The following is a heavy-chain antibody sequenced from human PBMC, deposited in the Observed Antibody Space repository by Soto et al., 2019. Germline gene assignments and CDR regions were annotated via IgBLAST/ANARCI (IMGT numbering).Heavy chain of an antibody. Sequence: PSETLSLTCTVSGGSISSYYWSWIRQPPGKGLEWIGYIYYSGSTNYNPSLKSRVTISVDTSKNQFSLKLSSVTAADTAVYYCARAGIVATIGDFDYWGQGTLVTVSS. CDR2: IYYSGST. V-gene: IGHV4-59*01. CDR1: GGSISSYY. D-gene: IGHD5-12*01. J-gene: IGHJ4*02. CDR3: ARAGIVATIGDFDY.